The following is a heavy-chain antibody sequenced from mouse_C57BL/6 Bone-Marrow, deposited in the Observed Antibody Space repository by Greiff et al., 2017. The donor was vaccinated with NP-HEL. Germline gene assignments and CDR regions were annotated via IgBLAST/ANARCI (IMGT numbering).Heavy chain of an antibody. CDR3: ARHSLGFDY. D-gene: IGHD6-2*01. V-gene: IGHV5-12*01. CDR2: ISNGGGST. Sequence: EVMLVESGGGLVQPGGSLKLSCAASGFTFSDYYMYWVRQTPEKRLEWVAYISNGGGSTYYPDTVKGRFTISRDNAKNTLYLQMSRLKSEDTAMYYCARHSLGFDYWGQGTTLTVSS. J-gene: IGHJ2*01. CDR1: GFTFSDYY.